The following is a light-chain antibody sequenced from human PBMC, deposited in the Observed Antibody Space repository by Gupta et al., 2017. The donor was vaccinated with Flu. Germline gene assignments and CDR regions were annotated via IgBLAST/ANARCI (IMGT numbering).Light chain of an antibody. CDR1: QSIGSRC. CDR2: GAS. J-gene: IGKJ1*01. Sequence: TLACKANQSIGSRCLAWYQQKPGQTPRLLVYGASSRATGMPDRFSGSGAGTDFTLTISRLEPEDFAVYYCQQFGSSPRTFGQGTKVEIK. V-gene: IGKV3-20*01. CDR3: QQFGSSPRT.